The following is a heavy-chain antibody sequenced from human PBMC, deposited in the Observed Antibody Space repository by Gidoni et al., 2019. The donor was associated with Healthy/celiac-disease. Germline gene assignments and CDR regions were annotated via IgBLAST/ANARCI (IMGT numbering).Heavy chain of an antibody. CDR3: ARASDCSSTSCYFSWFDP. CDR1: GYTFPSYD. CDR2: MNPNSGNT. J-gene: IGHJ5*02. V-gene: IGHV1-8*01. Sequence: QVQLVQSGAEVKKPGASVKVSCKASGYTFPSYDINWVRQATGQGLEWMGWMNPNSGNTGYAQKFQGRVTMTRNTSISTAYMELSSLRSEDTAVYYCARASDCSSTSCYFSWFDPWGQGTLVTVSS. D-gene: IGHD2-2*01.